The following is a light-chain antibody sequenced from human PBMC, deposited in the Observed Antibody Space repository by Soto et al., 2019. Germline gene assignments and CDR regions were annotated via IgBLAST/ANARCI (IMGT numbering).Light chain of an antibody. CDR2: LGS. V-gene: IGKV2-28*01. J-gene: IGKJ5*01. CDR3: MQALQTLLIT. Sequence: IVMTQSPLSLPVTPVEPASISCRSSQSLLHSNGYNYLDWYLQKPGQSPQLLIYLGSNRASGVPDRFSGSGSGTDFTLKISRVEAEDVGVYYCMQALQTLLITFGQGTRLEIK. CDR1: QSLLHSNGYNY.